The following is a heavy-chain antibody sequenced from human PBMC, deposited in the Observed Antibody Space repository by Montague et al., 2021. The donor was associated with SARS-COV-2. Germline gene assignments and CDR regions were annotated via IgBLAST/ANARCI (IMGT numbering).Heavy chain of an antibody. CDR2: IYYSGST. D-gene: IGHD6-19*01. CDR3: ARASVARKVLDY. V-gene: IGHV4-59*01. J-gene: IGHJ4*02. Sequence: SETRSLTCTVSGGSISSYYWSWIRQPPGKGLEWIGYIYYSGSTNXNPSLKSRVTISVDTSKNQFSLKLSPVTAADTAVYYCARASVARKVLDYWGQGTLVTVSS. CDR1: GGSISSYY.